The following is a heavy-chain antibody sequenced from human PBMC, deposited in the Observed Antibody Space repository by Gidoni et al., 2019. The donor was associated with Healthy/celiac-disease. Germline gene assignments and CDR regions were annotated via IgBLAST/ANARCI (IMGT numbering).Heavy chain of an antibody. J-gene: IGHJ6*02. CDR3: ARSRFLEWDPDYYYGMDV. Sequence: QVQLQESGPGLVKPSQTLSLTCTVSGCSFPSGDYYWSWIRQHPGKGLEWIGYIYYSGSTYYNPSLKSRVTISGDTSKNQFSLKLSSVTAADAAVYYCARSRFLEWDPDYYYGMDVWGQGTTVTVSS. CDR2: IYYSGST. V-gene: IGHV4-31*03. D-gene: IGHD3-3*01. CDR1: GCSFPSGDYY.